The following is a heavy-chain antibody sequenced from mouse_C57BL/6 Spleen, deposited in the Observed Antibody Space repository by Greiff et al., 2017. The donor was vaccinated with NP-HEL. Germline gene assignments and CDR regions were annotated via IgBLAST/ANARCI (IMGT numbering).Heavy chain of an antibody. V-gene: IGHV6-3*01. Sequence: EVKLEESGGGLVQPGGSMKLSCVASGFTFSNYWMNWVRQSPEKGLEWVAQIRLKSDNYATHYAESVKGRFTISRDDSKSSVDLQMNNVRAEDTGTYYCTNSAYCDDWGQGTTLTVSS. CDR2: IRLKSDNYAT. CDR3: TNSAYCDD. J-gene: IGHJ2*01. CDR1: GFTFSNYW. D-gene: IGHD6-1*01.